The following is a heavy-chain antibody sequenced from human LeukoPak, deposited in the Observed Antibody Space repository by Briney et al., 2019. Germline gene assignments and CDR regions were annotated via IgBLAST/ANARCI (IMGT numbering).Heavy chain of an antibody. D-gene: IGHD3-10*01. J-gene: IGHJ5*02. CDR1: GYTFTGYY. CDR2: INPNSGGT. V-gene: IGHV1-2*02. Sequence: ASVTVSCKASGYTFTGYYMHWVRQTPGQGLEWMGWINPNSGGTNYAQKFQGRVAMTRDTSISTAYMELSRLRSDDTAVYYCARVTLLWFGESRGWFDPWGQGTLVTVSS. CDR3: ARVTLLWFGESRGWFDP.